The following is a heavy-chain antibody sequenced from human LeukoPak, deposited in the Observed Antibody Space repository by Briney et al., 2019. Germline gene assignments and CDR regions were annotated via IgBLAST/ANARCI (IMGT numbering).Heavy chain of an antibody. CDR2: INHSGST. CDR3: ARVPRVGSSWRKIDY. D-gene: IGHD6-13*01. V-gene: IGHV4-34*01. Sequence: SETLSLTCAVYGGSFSGYYWSWIRQPPGKGLEWIGEINHSGSTNYNPSLKSRVTISVDTSKNQFSLKLSSVTAADTAVYYCARVPRVGSSWRKIDYWGQGTLVTVPS. CDR1: GGSFSGYY. J-gene: IGHJ4*02.